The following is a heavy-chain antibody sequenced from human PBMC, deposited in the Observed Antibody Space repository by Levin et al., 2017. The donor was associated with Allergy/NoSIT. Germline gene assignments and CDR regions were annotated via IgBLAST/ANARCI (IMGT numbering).Heavy chain of an antibody. Sequence: SEALSLTCTVSGGSISTDSYYWGWIRQPPGKGLEWIGSIDYSGSSYSNPSLRSRVTISVDTSKNQFSLKLRPVTAADTAVYYCARWVKFNPRFDYWGQGTLVTVSS. D-gene: IGHD3-22*01. J-gene: IGHJ4*01. CDR3: ARWVKFNPRFDY. V-gene: IGHV4-39*01. CDR2: IDYSGSS. CDR1: GGSISTDSYY.